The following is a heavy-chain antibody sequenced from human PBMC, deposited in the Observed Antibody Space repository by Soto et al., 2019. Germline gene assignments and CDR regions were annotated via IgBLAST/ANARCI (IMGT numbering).Heavy chain of an antibody. J-gene: IGHJ4*02. V-gene: IGHV3-30-3*01. CDR2: ISYDGSNK. CDR3: ARAWGGYFDY. CDR1: GFTFSSYA. D-gene: IGHD7-27*01. Sequence: QVQLVESGGGMVQPGRSLRLSCAASGFTFSSYAMHWVRQAPGKGLEWVAVISYDGSNKYYADSVKGRFTISRDNSKNTLYLQMNSLRAEDTAVYYCARAWGGYFDYWGQGTLVTVSS.